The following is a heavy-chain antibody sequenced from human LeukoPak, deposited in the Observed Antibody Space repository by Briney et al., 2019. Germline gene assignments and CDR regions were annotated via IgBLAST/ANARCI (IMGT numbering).Heavy chain of an antibody. CDR2: IKPDGSEK. CDR3: ARDRDWSFDY. Sequence: QPGGSLRLSCADSGITFSGNWMSWVRQAPGKGLEWVAYIKPDGSEKYYVDSVRGRFTISRDNAENSLYLEMNSLRAEDTAVYYCARDRDWSFDYWGQGTLVTVSS. V-gene: IGHV3-7*05. CDR1: GITFSGNW. D-gene: IGHD3/OR15-3a*01. J-gene: IGHJ4*02.